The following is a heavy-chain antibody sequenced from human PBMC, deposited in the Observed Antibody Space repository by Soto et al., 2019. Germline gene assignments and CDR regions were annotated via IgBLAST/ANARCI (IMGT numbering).Heavy chain of an antibody. D-gene: IGHD1-1*01. Sequence: PSETLSLTCTVSGGSVTNSSYYWGWIRQSPGKGLEWIGSVYYRGRSYSKSSVKSRVTISVDTSENRFSLSLNSVTASDTAVYFCVRKRNNATTQAYFDYWGPGALVTV. V-gene: IGHV4-39*01. CDR3: VRKRNNATTQAYFDY. CDR2: VYYRGRS. CDR1: GGSVTNSSYY. J-gene: IGHJ4*02.